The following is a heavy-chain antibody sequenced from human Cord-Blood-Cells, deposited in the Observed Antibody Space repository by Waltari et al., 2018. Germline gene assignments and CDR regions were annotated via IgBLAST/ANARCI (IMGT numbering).Heavy chain of an antibody. CDR2: IFSNDDK. Sequence: QVTLKDSDPVLVKPTETLTLTCTASGFSLSNARMDLSWIRQPPGKALEWLAHIFSNDDKFYSTSLKSRLTISKDTPKSQVVLTMTNMDPVDTATYYCARIRAGDVRYWYYDLLARGTLVTVSS. J-gene: IGHJ2*01. CDR1: GFSLSNARMD. D-gene: IGHD7-27*01. CDR3: ARIRAGDVRYWYYDL. V-gene: IGHV2-26*01.